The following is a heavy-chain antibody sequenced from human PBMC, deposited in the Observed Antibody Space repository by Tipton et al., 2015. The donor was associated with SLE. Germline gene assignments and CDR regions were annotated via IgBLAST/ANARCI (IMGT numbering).Heavy chain of an antibody. CDR1: GASVSSSFHQ. CDR2: SGGSA. D-gene: IGHD3-16*01. J-gene: IGHJ4*02. V-gene: IGHV4-61*02. CDR3: ARDHYGSLDY. Sequence: LRLSCTVSGASVSSSFHQWSWIRQPAGEGLEWIGHSGGSATYNPSLKSRVTISVDTSKNQFSLKMTSVTAADTAVYYCARDHYGSLDYWGQGMLVTVSS.